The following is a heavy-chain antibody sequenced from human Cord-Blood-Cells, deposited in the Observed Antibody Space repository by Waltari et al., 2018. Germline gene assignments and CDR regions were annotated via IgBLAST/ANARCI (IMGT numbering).Heavy chain of an antibody. CDR3: ARRRNIVVVPASNYNWFDP. CDR1: GGSFGGYY. V-gene: IGHV4-34*01. D-gene: IGHD2-2*01. J-gene: IGHJ5*02. Sequence: QVQLQQWGAGLLKPSETLSLTCAVYGGSFGGYYWSWIRQPPGKGLEWIREITHSGSTNYNPSLKSRVTISVDTSKNQFSLKLSSVTAADTAVYYCARRRNIVVVPASNYNWFDPWGQGTLVTVSS. CDR2: ITHSGST.